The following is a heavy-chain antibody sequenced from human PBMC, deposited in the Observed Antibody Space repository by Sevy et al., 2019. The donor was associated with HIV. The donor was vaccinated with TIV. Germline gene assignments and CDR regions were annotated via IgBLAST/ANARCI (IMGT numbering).Heavy chain of an antibody. D-gene: IGHD3-10*01. Sequence: GGSLRLSCAASGFTFDDYTMHWVRQAPGKGLEWVSLISWDGGSTYYADSVKGRFTIYRDNSTNSMYLQMNSLRTEDTALYYCAKDWGPRRGFGELSHGMDVWGQGTTVTVSS. CDR2: ISWDGGST. CDR1: GFTFDDYT. CDR3: AKDWGPRRGFGELSHGMDV. V-gene: IGHV3-43*01. J-gene: IGHJ6*02.